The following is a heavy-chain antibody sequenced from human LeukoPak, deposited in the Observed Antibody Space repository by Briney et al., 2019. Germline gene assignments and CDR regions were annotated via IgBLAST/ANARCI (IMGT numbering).Heavy chain of an antibody. CDR2: MYHSGST. J-gene: IGHJ4*02. CDR1: GYSISSGYH. D-gene: IGHD3-10*01. Sequence: PSETLSLTCAVSGYSISSGYHWGWVRQPPGQGLEWIGSMYHSGSTYYNPSLRSRVTISLATSKNQFSLKLSSVTAADTAIYYCARDRLILFRGAIFPNFDCWGQGTLVTVSS. CDR3: ARDRLILFRGAIFPNFDC. V-gene: IGHV4-38-2*02.